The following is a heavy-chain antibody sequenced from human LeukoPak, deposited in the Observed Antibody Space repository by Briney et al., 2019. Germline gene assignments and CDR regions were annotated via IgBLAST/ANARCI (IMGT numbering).Heavy chain of an antibody. CDR1: GGTFSSYA. CDR3: ATLDWPYKGYFDY. J-gene: IGHJ4*02. V-gene: IGHV1-69*05. CDR2: IIPIFGTA. Sequence: EASVKVSCKASGGTFSSYAISWLRQAPGQGLEWMGGIIPIFGTANYAQKFQGRVTITTDESTSTAYMELSSLRSEDTAVYYCATLDWPYKGYFDYWGQGTLVTVSS. D-gene: IGHD3-9*01.